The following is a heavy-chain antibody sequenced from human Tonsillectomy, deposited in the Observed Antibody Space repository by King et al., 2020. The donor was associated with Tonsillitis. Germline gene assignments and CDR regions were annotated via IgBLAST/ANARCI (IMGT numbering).Heavy chain of an antibody. CDR3: AKEGSIQLRRGAFDY. CDR2: ISYEGSNK. D-gene: IGHD1-26*01. V-gene: IGHV3-30*18. Sequence: VQLVESGGGVVQPGRSLRLSCAASGFTFSSYGMHWVRQAPGKGLEWVAVISYEGSNKYYADSVKGRFTISRDNSKNTLYLQMNSLRAEDTAVYYCAKEGSIQLRRGAFDYWGQGTLVTVSS. J-gene: IGHJ4*02. CDR1: GFTFSSYG.